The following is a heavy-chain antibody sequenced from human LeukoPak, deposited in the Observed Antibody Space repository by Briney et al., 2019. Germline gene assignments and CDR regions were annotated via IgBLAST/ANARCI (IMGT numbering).Heavy chain of an antibody. CDR3: ARVLRAYSSSWYFDL. Sequence: SKTLSLTCAVYGGSFSGYYWSWIRQPPGKGLEWIGEINHSGSTNYNPSLKSRVTISVDTSKNQFSLKLSSVTAADTAVYYCARVLRAYSSSWYFDLWGRGTLVTVSS. CDR1: GGSFSGYY. D-gene: IGHD6-13*01. V-gene: IGHV4-34*01. J-gene: IGHJ2*01. CDR2: INHSGST.